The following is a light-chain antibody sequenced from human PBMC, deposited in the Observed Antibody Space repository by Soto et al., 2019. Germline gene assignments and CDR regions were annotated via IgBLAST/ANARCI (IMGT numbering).Light chain of an antibody. Sequence: QSALTQPASVSGSPGQSITISCTGTSSDIWSYNLVSWYQQHPGKAPKLMIYEATKRPSGVSNRFSGSKSGNTASLTISGLQAEDEADYYCCLYASSSTFIFGGGPKLTVL. CDR3: CLYASSSTFI. J-gene: IGLJ2*01. CDR1: SSDIWSYNL. CDR2: EAT. V-gene: IGLV2-23*02.